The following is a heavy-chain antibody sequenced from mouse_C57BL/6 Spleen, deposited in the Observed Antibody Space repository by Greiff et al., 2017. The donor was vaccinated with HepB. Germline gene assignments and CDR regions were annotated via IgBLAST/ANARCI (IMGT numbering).Heavy chain of an antibody. CDR3: ARRGVVPYYFDY. D-gene: IGHD1-1*01. CDR1: GYTFTDYY. V-gene: IGHV1-26*01. Sequence: EVQLQQSGPELVKPGASVKISCKASGYTFTDYYMNWVKQSHGKSLEWIGDINPNNGGTSYNQKFKGKATLTVDKSSSTAYMELRSLTSEDSAVYYCARRGVVPYYFDYWGQGTTLTVSS. J-gene: IGHJ2*01. CDR2: INPNNGGT.